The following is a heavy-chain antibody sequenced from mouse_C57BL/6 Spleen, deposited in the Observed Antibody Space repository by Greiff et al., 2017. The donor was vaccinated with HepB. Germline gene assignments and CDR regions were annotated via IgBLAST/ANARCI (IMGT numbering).Heavy chain of an antibody. CDR2: IRNKANGYTT. V-gene: IGHV7-3*01. CDR3: ARLIYYDYDEVSYFDY. J-gene: IGHJ2*01. Sequence: EVKLVESGGGLVQPGGSLSLSCAASGFTFTDYYMSWVRQPPGKALEWLGFIRNKANGYTTEYSASVKGRFTISRDNSQSILYLQMNALRAEDSATYYCARLIYYDYDEVSYFDYWGQGTTLTVSS. CDR1: GFTFTDYY. D-gene: IGHD2-4*01.